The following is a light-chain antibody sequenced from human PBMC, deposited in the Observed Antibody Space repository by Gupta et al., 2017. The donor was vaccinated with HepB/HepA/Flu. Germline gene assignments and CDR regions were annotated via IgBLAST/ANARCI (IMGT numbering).Light chain of an antibody. CDR2: WAS. V-gene: IGKV4-1*01. Sequence: DIVMTQSPDSLAVSLGERATINCKSSQSVLYSSNNKNYLAWYQQKPGQPPKLLIYWASTRESGVPDRFSGSGSVTDFTLTISSLQAEDVAVYYCHQYFKTPFTFGPGTKVDLK. CDR1: QSVLYSSNNKNY. CDR3: HQYFKTPFT. J-gene: IGKJ3*01.